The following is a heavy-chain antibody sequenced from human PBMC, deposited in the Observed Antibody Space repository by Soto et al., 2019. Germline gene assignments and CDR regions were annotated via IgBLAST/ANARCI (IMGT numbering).Heavy chain of an antibody. CDR1: GASISTADYN. Sequence: SETLSLTCTVSGASISTADYNWNWIPHPPGKGLEWIGYIYYSGNTYYIPSLKSRVAISVDTSKNQISLKLNSVTAADTAVYYCARGIYSTSSCFDSWGQGTLVTVSS. J-gene: IGHJ4*02. D-gene: IGHD6-6*01. CDR3: ARGIYSTSSCFDS. V-gene: IGHV4-30-4*01. CDR2: IYYSGNT.